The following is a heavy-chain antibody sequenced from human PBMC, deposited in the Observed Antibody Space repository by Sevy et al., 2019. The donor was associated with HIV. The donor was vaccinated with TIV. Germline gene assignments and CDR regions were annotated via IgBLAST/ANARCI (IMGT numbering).Heavy chain of an antibody. CDR1: GYTFTSYY. J-gene: IGHJ6*02. CDR3: ARGFSGSYTGDYYYYGMDV. V-gene: IGHV1-46*01. Sequence: ASVKVSCKASGYTFTSYYMHWVRQAPGQGLEWMGIINPSGGSTSYAQKFQGRVTMTRDTSTSTVYMELSSLRSEDPAVYYCARGFSGSYTGDYYYYGMDVWGQGTTVTVSS. D-gene: IGHD1-26*01. CDR2: INPSGGST.